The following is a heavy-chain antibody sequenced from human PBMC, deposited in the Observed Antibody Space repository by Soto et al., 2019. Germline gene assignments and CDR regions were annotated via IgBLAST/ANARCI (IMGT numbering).Heavy chain of an antibody. Sequence: QVPVVQSGAEVKKPGASVKVSCKASGYTFISYAIHWVRQAPGQRLEWMGWINAGNGNTKYSQKFQGRVTITRDTSASTAYMELTSLRSEDTAVYSCARELQGLYYFDYWGQGTLVTVSS. CDR3: ARELQGLYYFDY. CDR2: INAGNGNT. D-gene: IGHD2-15*01. CDR1: GYTFISYA. J-gene: IGHJ4*02. V-gene: IGHV1-3*01.